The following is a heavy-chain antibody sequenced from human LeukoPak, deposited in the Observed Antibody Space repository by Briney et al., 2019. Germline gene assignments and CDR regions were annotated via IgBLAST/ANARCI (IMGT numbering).Heavy chain of an antibody. V-gene: IGHV1-69*04. J-gene: IGHJ6*02. Sequence: ASVKVSCKASGGAFCSYTISWVRQAPGQGLEWMGRIIPILGIANYAQKFQGRVTITADKSTSTAYMELSSLRSEDTAVYYCARDPDCGGDCYPLGSNGMDVWGQGTTVTVSS. CDR1: GGAFCSYT. CDR3: ARDPDCGGDCYPLGSNGMDV. CDR2: IIPILGIA. D-gene: IGHD2-21*02.